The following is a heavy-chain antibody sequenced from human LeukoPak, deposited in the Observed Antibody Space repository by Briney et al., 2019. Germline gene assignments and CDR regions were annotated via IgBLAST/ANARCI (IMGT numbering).Heavy chain of an antibody. V-gene: IGHV3-66*01. CDR2: IYSGGST. CDR1: GFTFSAYS. CDR3: ARDVFQPPT. J-gene: IGHJ3*01. Sequence: GGSLRLSCAASGFTFSAYSMNWVRQAPGKGLEWVSVIYSGGSTYYADSVKGRFTISRDNSKNTLYLQMNSLRAEDTAVYYCARDVFQPPTWGQGTMVTVSS. D-gene: IGHD2-21*01.